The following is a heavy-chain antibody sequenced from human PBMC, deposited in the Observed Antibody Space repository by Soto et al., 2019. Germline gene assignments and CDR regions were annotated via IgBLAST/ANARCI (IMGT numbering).Heavy chain of an antibody. J-gene: IGHJ3*02. Sequence: HPGGSLRLSCAASGLTFSSYAMRWVRQAPGKGLEWVSAISGSGGSTYYADSVKGRFTISRDNSKNTLHLQMNSLRAEDTAVYYCAKSSPAPLVVVPAAIQSPNGAFDIWGQGTMVTVSS. CDR3: AKSSPAPLVVVPAAIQSPNGAFDI. CDR1: GLTFSSYA. D-gene: IGHD2-2*02. V-gene: IGHV3-23*01. CDR2: ISGSGGST.